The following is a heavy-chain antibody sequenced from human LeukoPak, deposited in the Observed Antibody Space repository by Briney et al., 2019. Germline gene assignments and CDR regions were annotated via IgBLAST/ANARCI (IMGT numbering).Heavy chain of an antibody. CDR1: GGTFSSYA. D-gene: IGHD6-19*01. CDR3: ASSSSGWYDDY. V-gene: IGHV1-69*05. J-gene: IGHJ4*02. CDR2: IIPIFGTA. Sequence: ASVKVSCKASGGTFSSYAMSWVRQAPGQGLEWMGRIIPIFGTANYAQKFQGRVTITTDESASTAYMELSSLRSEDTAVYYCASSSSGWYDDYWGQGTLVTVSS.